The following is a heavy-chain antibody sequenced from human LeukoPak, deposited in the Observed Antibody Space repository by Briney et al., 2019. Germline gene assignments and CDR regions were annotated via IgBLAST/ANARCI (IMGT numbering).Heavy chain of an antibody. V-gene: IGHV4-34*01. CDR3: ARGPSVFTMVRGVIILDY. CDR1: GGSFSGYY. CDR2: INHSGST. Sequence: SETLSLTCAVYGGSFSGYYWSWIRQPPGKGLEWIGEINHSGSTNYNPSLKSRVTISVDTSKNQFSLKLSSVTAADTAVYYCARGPSVFTMVRGVIILDYWGQGTLVTVSS. D-gene: IGHD3-10*01. J-gene: IGHJ4*02.